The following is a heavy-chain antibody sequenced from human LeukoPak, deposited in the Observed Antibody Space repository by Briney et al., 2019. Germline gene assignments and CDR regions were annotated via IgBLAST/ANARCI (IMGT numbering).Heavy chain of an antibody. CDR2: IQSKTDGGKT. J-gene: IGHJ4*02. V-gene: IGHV3-15*07. CDR1: GFTFSNAW. Sequence: GGSLRLSCAASGFTFSNAWMNWVRQAPGKGLEWVGRIQSKTDGGKTDYAAPVKGRFTISRDDSKNTLYLQMNSLKTEDTAIYYCTTGIRGDWGQGTLVTVSS. CDR3: TTGIRGD. D-gene: IGHD3-3*02.